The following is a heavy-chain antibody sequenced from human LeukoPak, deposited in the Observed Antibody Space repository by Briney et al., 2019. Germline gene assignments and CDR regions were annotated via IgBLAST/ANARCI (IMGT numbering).Heavy chain of an antibody. D-gene: IGHD2-2*01. CDR1: GFTFSSYG. CDR2: IRYDGSNK. Sequence: GGSLRLSCAASGFTFSSYGMHWVRQAPGKGLEWVAFIRYDGSNKYYADSVKGRFTISRDNSKNTLYLQMNSLRAEDTAVYYCARQYQLRNYYYYYMDVWGKGTTVTISS. CDR3: ARQYQLRNYYYYYMDV. V-gene: IGHV3-30*02. J-gene: IGHJ6*03.